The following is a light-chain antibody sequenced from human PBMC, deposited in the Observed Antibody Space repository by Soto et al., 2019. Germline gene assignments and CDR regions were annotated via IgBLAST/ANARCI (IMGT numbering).Light chain of an antibody. CDR1: QSISSC. Sequence: DIQMTQSPSSLSASVGDRVTITCRASQSISSCLDWYQQKPGKAPKLLIYGASSVQSGVPLRFSGSGSGTEFTLTISSLQPEDFAIYYCEQTYSTPVTFGQGTRLEI. CDR2: GAS. V-gene: IGKV1-39*01. J-gene: IGKJ5*01. CDR3: EQTYSTPVT.